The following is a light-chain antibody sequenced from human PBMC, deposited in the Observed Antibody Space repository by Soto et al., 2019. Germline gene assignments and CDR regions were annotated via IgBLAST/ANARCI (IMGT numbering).Light chain of an antibody. CDR2: GAS. CDR3: QQYGSTPLT. J-gene: IGKJ2*01. Sequence: EMVLTQSPGTLSLSPGERATLACRASQSVSSSYLAWYQQKPGQAPRLLIYGASSRATGIPDRFSGSGSGTDFTFTISRLEPEDFAVYYCQQYGSTPLTFDQRTKLEIQ. CDR1: QSVSSSY. V-gene: IGKV3-20*01.